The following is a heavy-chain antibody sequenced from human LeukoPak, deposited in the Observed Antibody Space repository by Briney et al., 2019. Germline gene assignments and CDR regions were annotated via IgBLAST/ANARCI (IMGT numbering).Heavy chain of an antibody. V-gene: IGHV3-9*01. J-gene: IGHJ4*02. CDR3: ARGIAVAGLREALDY. D-gene: IGHD6-19*01. CDR1: GFTFDDYA. CDR2: ISWNSGSI. Sequence: GRSLRLSCAASGFTFDDYAMHWVRQAPGKGLEWVSGISWNSGSIGYADSVKGRFTISRDNAKNSLYLQMNSLRAEDTAVYYCARGIAVAGLREALDYWGQGTLVTVSS.